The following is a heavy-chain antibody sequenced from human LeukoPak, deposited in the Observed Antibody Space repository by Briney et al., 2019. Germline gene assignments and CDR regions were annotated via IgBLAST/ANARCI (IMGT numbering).Heavy chain of an antibody. V-gene: IGHV3-11*04. CDR2: ISSSGSTI. Sequence: GGSLRLSCAASGFTFSDYYMSWIRQAPGKGLEWVSYISSSGSTIYYADSVKGRFTISRDNAKNSLYLQMNSLRAEDTAVYYCARDPDILTGYSLDYYMDVWGKGTTVTVSS. CDR3: ARDPDILTGYSLDYYMDV. CDR1: GFTFSDYY. J-gene: IGHJ6*03. D-gene: IGHD3-9*01.